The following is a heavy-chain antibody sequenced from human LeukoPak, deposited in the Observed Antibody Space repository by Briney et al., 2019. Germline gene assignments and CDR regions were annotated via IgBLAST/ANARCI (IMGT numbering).Heavy chain of an antibody. V-gene: IGHV1-24*01. CDR1: GYTLTELS. J-gene: IGHJ4*02. CDR2: FDPEDGET. CDR3: ATRDLYARELPSYYFDY. D-gene: IGHD1-26*01. Sequence: GASVKVSCKVSGYTLTELSMHWVRQAPGKGLEWVGGFDPEDGETIYAQKFQGRVTMTEDTSTDTAYMELSSLRSEDTAVYYCATRDLYARELPSYYFDYWGQGTLVTVSS.